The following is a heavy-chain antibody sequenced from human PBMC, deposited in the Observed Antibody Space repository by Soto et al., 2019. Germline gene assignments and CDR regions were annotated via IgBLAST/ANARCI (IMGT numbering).Heavy chain of an antibody. D-gene: IGHD2-2*01. CDR3: ANVGGYCISTSCYAEYYFDY. Sequence: PGGSLRLSCAASGFTFDDYAMHWVRQAPGKGLEWVSGISWNSGSIGYADSVKGRFTISRDNAKNSLYLQMNSLRAEDTALYYCANVGGYCISTSCYAEYYFDYWGQGTLVTVSS. CDR1: GFTFDDYA. CDR2: ISWNSGSI. V-gene: IGHV3-9*01. J-gene: IGHJ4*02.